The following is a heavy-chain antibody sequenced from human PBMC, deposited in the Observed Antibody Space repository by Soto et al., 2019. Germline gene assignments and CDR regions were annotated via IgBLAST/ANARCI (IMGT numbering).Heavy chain of an antibody. J-gene: IGHJ4*02. Sequence: QVVLQESGPGLVKPSETLSLTCSVSGRSITSYYWSWVRQPPGKGLEWIGYIYDNGITSQNPSLKSRVTMSAGTSHNQFSLKLTSVTGADTAVYYCARIYDSDGYANEFDSWGQGILVTVTS. V-gene: IGHV4-59*12. CDR3: ARIYDSDGYANEFDS. CDR2: IYDNGIT. CDR1: GRSITSYY. D-gene: IGHD3-22*01.